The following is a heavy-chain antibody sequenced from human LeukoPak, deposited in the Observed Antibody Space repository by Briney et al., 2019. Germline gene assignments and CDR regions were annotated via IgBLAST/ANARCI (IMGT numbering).Heavy chain of an antibody. Sequence: ASVKVSCKVSGYTLTELSMHWVRQAPGKGLEWMGGFDPEDGEPIYAQNFQGRFTMTEDISTDTVYMELSSLRSEDSAVYYCATLEDFAVEMATDWGQGTLVTVSS. V-gene: IGHV1-24*01. D-gene: IGHD5-24*01. CDR1: GYTLTELS. J-gene: IGHJ4*02. CDR2: FDPEDGEP. CDR3: ATLEDFAVEMATD.